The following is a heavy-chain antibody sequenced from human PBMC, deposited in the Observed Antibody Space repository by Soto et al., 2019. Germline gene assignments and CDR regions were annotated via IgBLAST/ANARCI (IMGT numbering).Heavy chain of an antibody. J-gene: IGHJ6*02. V-gene: IGHV3-53*01. CDR2: IYSGGST. D-gene: IGHD6-19*01. CDR3: ARVTAGIPYYYGMDV. CDR1: GFTVSSNY. Sequence: PGGSLRLSCAASGFTVSSNYMSWVRQAPGKGLEWVSVIYSGGSTYYADSVKGRFTISRDNSKNTLYLQMNSLRAEDTAVYYCARVTAGIPYYYGMDVWGQGTTVTVSS.